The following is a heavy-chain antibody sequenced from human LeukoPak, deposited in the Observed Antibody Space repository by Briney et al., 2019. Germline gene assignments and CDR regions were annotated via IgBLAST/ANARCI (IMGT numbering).Heavy chain of an antibody. CDR2: IYPSGSS. V-gene: IGHV4-4*07. CDR1: GGSISNYY. J-gene: IGHJ3*02. Sequence: SETLSLTCIVSGGSISNYYWSWIRQPAGKGLEWIGRIYPSGSSNYSPSLESRVTMSVDTSKNQFSLRLNSVTAADTAVYYCARSPKGAFDIWGQGTMVTVSS. CDR3: ARSPKGAFDI.